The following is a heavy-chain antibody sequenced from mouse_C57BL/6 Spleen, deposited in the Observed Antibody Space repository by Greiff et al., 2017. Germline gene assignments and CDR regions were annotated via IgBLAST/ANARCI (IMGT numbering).Heavy chain of an antibody. CDR2: IDPSDSYT. D-gene: IGHD1-1*01. CDR1: GYTFTSYW. V-gene: IGHV1-50*01. J-gene: IGHJ2*01. CDR3: ARTGYGRNYFDY. Sequence: QVQLKQPGAELVKPGASVKLSCKASGYTFTSYWMQWVKQRPGQGLEWIGEIDPSDSYTNYNQKFKGKATLTVDTSSSTAYMQLSSLTSEDSAVYYCARTGYGRNYFDYWGQGTTLTVSS.